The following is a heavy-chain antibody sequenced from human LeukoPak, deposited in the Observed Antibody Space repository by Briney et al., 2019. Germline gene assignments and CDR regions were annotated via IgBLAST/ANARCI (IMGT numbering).Heavy chain of an antibody. CDR3: ARDRGLQMMGQFDY. CDR1: GGTFSSYA. CDR2: IIPILGIA. D-gene: IGHD3-16*01. Sequence: EASVKGSCKASGGTFSSYAISWVRQAPGQGLEWMGRIIPILGIANYAQKFQGRVTITADKSTSTAYMELSSLRSEDTAVYYCARDRGLQMMGQFDYWGQGTLVTVSS. V-gene: IGHV1-69*04. J-gene: IGHJ4*02.